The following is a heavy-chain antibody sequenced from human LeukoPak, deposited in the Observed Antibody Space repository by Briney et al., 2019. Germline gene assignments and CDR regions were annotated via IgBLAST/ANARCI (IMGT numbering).Heavy chain of an antibody. CDR2: IYYSGST. Sequence: SETLSLTRTVSGGSISSSSYYWGWIRQPPGKGLEWIGSIYYSGSTYYNPSLKSRVTISVDTSKKQFSLKLSSVTAADTGVYYCASGASGASWFDPWGQGTLVTVSS. D-gene: IGHD3-10*01. V-gene: IGHV4-39*01. J-gene: IGHJ5*02. CDR1: GGSISSSSYY. CDR3: ASGASGASWFDP.